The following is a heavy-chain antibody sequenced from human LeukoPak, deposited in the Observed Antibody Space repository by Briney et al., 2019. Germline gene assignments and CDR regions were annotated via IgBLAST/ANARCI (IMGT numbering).Heavy chain of an antibody. D-gene: IGHD2-21*01. J-gene: IGHJ5*02. CDR3: ARRIATEGGGWFDP. CDR1: GYRFTTDY. Sequence: GESLKISCKDSGYRFTTDYIGWVRQMPGKGLEWMGIIYPDDSETNYSPSFQGQVSMSVDKSITTAYLQWTSLKASDSAIYYCARRIATEGGGWFDPWGQGTLVTVSS. V-gene: IGHV5-51*01. CDR2: IYPDDSET.